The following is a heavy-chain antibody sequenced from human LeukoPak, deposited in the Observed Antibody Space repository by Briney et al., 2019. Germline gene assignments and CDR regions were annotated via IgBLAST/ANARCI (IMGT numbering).Heavy chain of an antibody. CDR1: GFTFSSYA. J-gene: IGHJ4*02. V-gene: IGHV3-23*01. CDR2: ISGSGGST. D-gene: IGHD2-21*01. Sequence: GGSLRLSCAASGFTFSSYAMSWVRQAPGKRLEWVSAISGSGGSTYYADSVKGRFTISRDNSKNTLYLQMNSLRAEDTAVYYCAKFLPTHIVVANYYFDYWGQGTLVTVSS. CDR3: AKFLPTHIVVANYYFDY.